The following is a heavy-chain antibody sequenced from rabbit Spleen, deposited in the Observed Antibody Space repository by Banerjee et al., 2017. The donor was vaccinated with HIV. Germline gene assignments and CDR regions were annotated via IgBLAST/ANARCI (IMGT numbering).Heavy chain of an antibody. V-gene: IGHV1S45*01. CDR3: ARDTATSFSSYGMDL. Sequence: EQLEESGGGLVKPEGSLTLTCKASGFSFSSNWICWVRQAPGKGLDWIACINAITGKAVYANWAKGRFTISKTSSTTVTLKMTSLTAADTATYFCARDTATSFSSYGMDLWGPGTLVTVS. CDR2: INAITGKA. CDR1: GFSFSSNW. D-gene: IGHD1-1*01. J-gene: IGHJ6*01.